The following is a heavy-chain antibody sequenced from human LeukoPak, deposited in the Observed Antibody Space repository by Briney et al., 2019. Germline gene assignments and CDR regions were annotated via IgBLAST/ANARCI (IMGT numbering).Heavy chain of an antibody. CDR2: ISYDGSNK. Sequence: GGSLRLSCAASGFTFSSYAMHWVRQAPGKGLEWVAVISYDGSNKYYADSVKGRFTISRDNSKNTLYLQMNSLRAEDTAVYYCAKIFDIRVVVPAASTSSFYWGQGTLVTVSS. CDR1: GFTFSSYA. D-gene: IGHD2-2*01. CDR3: AKIFDIRVVVPAASTSSFY. J-gene: IGHJ4*02. V-gene: IGHV3-30-3*02.